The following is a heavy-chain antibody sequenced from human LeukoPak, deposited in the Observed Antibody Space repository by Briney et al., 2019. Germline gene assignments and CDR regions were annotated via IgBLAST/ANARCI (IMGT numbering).Heavy chain of an antibody. J-gene: IGHJ4*02. D-gene: IGHD3-10*01. CDR3: AGNRTVNQIWFEELFVGGGGFGY. Sequence: PGGSLRLSCAASGFAFSSYSMNWVRQAPGKGLEWVAVISYDGGNKYYADSVKGRFTISRDNSKHTLYLQMNSLSAEDTAVYYCAGNRTVNQIWFEELFVGGGGFGYWGQGTLVTVSS. V-gene: IGHV3-30*03. CDR1: GFAFSSYS. CDR2: ISYDGGNK.